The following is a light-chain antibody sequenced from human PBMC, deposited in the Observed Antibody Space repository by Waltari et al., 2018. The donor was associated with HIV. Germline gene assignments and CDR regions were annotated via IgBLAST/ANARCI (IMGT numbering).Light chain of an antibody. CDR3: HQYFGSPQT. Sequence: DILLTQFPDSLAGSLGERATINCRSSQSIFYASNNKSFIAWYQQKPGQPPKLLIFWASIREFGVPDRFSGSGSGAYFTLTISSLQAEDAALYFCHQYFGSPQTFGQGTKVEIK. CDR2: WAS. CDR1: QSIFYASNNKSF. V-gene: IGKV4-1*01. J-gene: IGKJ1*01.